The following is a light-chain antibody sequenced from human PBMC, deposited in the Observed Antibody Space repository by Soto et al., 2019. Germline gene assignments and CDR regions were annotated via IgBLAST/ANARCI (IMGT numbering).Light chain of an antibody. V-gene: IGKV4-1*01. J-gene: IGKJ4*01. CDR2: WAS. CDR3: QQYYSTPLT. Sequence: DIVMTQSPDSLAVSLGERATINCKSSQSVLYSSNNKNYLAWYQQKPGQPPKLLIYWASTRESGVPDRFSGSGSGTDFTLTISSLQAEDVEVYYCQQYYSTPLTFGGGTKVEIK. CDR1: QSVLYSSNNKNY.